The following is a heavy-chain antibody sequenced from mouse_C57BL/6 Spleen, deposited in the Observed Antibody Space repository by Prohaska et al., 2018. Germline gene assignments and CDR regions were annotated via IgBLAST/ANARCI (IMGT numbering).Heavy chain of an antibody. D-gene: IGHD2-4*01. V-gene: IGHV10-1*01. Sequence: EVQLVESGGGLVQPKGSLKLSCAASGFSFNTYAMNWVRQAPGKGLEWVARIRSKSNNYATYYADSVKDRFTISRDDSESMLYLQMNNLKTEDTAMYYCVSHDYDGGYAMDYWGQRTSVTVSS. J-gene: IGHJ4*01. CDR2: IRSKSNNYAT. CDR1: GFSFNTYA. CDR3: VSHDYDGGYAMDY.